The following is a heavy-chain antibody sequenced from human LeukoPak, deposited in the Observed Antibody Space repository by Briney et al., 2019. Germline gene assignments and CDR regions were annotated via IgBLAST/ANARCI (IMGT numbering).Heavy chain of an antibody. Sequence: PGGSLRLSCTASGFSVRGKYMAWVRRAPVKGLEWVSFIYANGDTHYADSVKGRFTISRDNSKNALYLQMNSLRAEDTALYYCVRDGGFGNSHGYFDFWGQGTLVTVSS. CDR3: VRDGGFGNSHGYFDF. J-gene: IGHJ4*02. D-gene: IGHD5-18*01. CDR1: GFSVRGKY. V-gene: IGHV3-66*01. CDR2: IYANGDT.